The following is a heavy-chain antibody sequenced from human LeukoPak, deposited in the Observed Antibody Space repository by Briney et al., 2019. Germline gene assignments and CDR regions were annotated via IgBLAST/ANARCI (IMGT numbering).Heavy chain of an antibody. V-gene: IGHV3-7*01. Sequence: PGGSLRLSCAASGFTFSSYWMSWVRQAPGEGLEWVANIKQDGSEKYYVDSVKGRFTISRDNAKNSLYLQMNSLRAEDTAVYYCARGPYYDFWSGLIDPWGQGTLVTVSS. CDR3: ARGPYYDFWSGLIDP. CDR2: IKQDGSEK. CDR1: GFTFSSYW. J-gene: IGHJ5*02. D-gene: IGHD3-3*01.